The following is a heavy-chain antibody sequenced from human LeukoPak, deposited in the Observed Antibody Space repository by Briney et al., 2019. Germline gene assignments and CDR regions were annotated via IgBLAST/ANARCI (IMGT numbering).Heavy chain of an antibody. J-gene: IGHJ4*02. CDR2: IYYSGST. V-gene: IGHV4-59*01. Sequence: SETLSLTCTVSGGSISSYYWSWIRQPPGKGLEWIGYIYYSGSTNYNPSLKSRVTISVDTSKNQFSLKLSSVTAADTAVYYCASTTTDILTGWLDTGPWGRFDYWGQGTLVTVSS. D-gene: IGHD3-9*01. CDR3: ASTTTDILTGWLDTGPWGRFDY. CDR1: GGSISSYY.